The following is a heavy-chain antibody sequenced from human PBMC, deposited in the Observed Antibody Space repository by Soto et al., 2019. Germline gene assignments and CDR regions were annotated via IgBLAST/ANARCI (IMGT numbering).Heavy chain of an antibody. CDR2: VYYSGST. Sequence: SETLCLTCTVSGGSISSYYWSWIRQPPGKGLEWIGYVYYSGSTNYNPSLQSRVTISVDTSKNQFSLRLSSVTAADTAVYYCARDEYGGFCSTTNCYGGWFDPWGQGTLVTVSS. V-gene: IGHV4-59*01. D-gene: IGHD2-2*01. CDR1: GGSISSYY. J-gene: IGHJ5*02. CDR3: ARDEYGGFCSTTNCYGGWFDP.